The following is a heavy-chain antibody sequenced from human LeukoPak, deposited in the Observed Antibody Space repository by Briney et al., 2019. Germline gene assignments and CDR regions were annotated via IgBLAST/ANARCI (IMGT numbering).Heavy chain of an antibody. CDR3: ARERDGYFFYFDY. D-gene: IGHD5-24*01. CDR2: IYTSGST. J-gene: IGHJ4*02. Sequence: SETLSLTCTVSGGSISSGSYYWSWIRQPAGKGLEWIGRIYTSGSTNYNPSLKSRVTISVDTSKNQFSLKLSSVTAADTAVYYCARERDGYFFYFDYWGQGTLVTVSS. CDR1: GGSISSGSYY. V-gene: IGHV4-61*02.